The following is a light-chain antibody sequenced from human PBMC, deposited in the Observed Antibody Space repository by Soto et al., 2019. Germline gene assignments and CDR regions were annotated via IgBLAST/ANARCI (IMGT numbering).Light chain of an antibody. CDR3: SSYTSSSTFWV. Sequence: QSALTQPASVSGSPGQSITISCTGNSSDIGGYNYVSWYQHHPGKAPKLVIYDVTDWPSGVSNRFSGPKSGNTASLTISGLQAEDEADYYCSSYTSSSTFWVFGGGTKVTVL. CDR2: DVT. CDR1: SSDIGGYNY. J-gene: IGLJ3*02. V-gene: IGLV2-14*03.